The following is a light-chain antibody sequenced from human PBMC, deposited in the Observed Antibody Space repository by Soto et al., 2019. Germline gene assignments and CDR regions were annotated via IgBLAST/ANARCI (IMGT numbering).Light chain of an antibody. CDR2: AAS. CDR1: QGISSW. Sequence: DIPMTQSPSSVSASVGDRVTITCRASQGISSWVAWYQQKPGKAPNLLIYAASSLQSGVPSRFSGSGSGTEFPLTISSLQPEDFATYSCQQADTFPLTFGGGTKVEIK. J-gene: IGKJ4*01. V-gene: IGKV1-12*01. CDR3: QQADTFPLT.